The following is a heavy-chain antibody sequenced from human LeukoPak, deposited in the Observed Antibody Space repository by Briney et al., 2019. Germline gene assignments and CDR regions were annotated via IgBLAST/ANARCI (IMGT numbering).Heavy chain of an antibody. CDR3: ARGDYGGDYFDY. Sequence: GGSLRLSCEVSGFTFSDHYMSWIRQAPGKRPEWVSYISSGSTYTNYADSVESRFTISRDNAKNSLYLQMNSLRAEDTAVYYCARGDYGGDYFDYWGQGTLVTVSS. J-gene: IGHJ4*02. CDR1: GFTFSDHY. D-gene: IGHD4-23*01. V-gene: IGHV3-11*05. CDR2: ISSGSTYT.